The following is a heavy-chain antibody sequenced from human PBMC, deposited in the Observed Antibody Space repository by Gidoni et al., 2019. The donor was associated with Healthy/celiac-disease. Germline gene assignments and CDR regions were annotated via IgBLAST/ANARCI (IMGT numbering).Heavy chain of an antibody. CDR1: GGSISSGSYS. CDR3: ARERGFTYYYDSSGYSTGEIHRARVAFDI. J-gene: IGHJ3*02. D-gene: IGHD3-22*01. CDR2: IYTSGST. V-gene: IGHV4-61*02. Sequence: QVQLQESGPGLVKPSQTLSLTCTVSGGSISSGSYSWRWIRQPAGKGLEWIGRIYTSGSTNYNPSLKSRVTISVDTSKNQFSLKLSSVTAADTAVYYCARERGFTYYYDSSGYSTGEIHRARVAFDIWGQGTMVTVSS.